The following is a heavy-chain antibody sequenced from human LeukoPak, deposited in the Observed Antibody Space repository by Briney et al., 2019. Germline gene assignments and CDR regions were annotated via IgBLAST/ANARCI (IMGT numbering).Heavy chain of an antibody. CDR2: IYSSGST. CDR3: ARGSAGWYSIDY. Sequence: PSETLSLTCTVSGGSISNYYWSWIRQPAGKGLEWIGRIYSSGSTNYNPSLKSRVTMSVDTSKNQFSLNLSSLTAADTAVCYCARGSAGWYSIDYWGQGILVTVSS. J-gene: IGHJ4*02. V-gene: IGHV4-4*07. D-gene: IGHD6-19*01. CDR1: GGSISNYY.